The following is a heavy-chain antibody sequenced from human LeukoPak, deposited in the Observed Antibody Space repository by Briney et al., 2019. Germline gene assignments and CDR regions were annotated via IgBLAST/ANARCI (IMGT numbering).Heavy chain of an antibody. J-gene: IGHJ4*02. CDR1: GYRFRDYY. V-gene: IGHV1-2*02. CDR3: ASSAGYDILTAYLLDY. Sequence: ASVKVSCKASGYRFRDYYMHWVRQAPGQGLEWMGWINPNSGGTMYAQKFQGRVAMTTDTSTSTAYMELRSLRSDDTAVYYCASSAGYDILTAYLLDYWGQGTLVTVSS. D-gene: IGHD3-9*01. CDR2: INPNSGGT.